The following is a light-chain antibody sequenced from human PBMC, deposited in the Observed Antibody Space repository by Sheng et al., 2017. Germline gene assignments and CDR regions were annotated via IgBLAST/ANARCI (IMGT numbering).Light chain of an antibody. CDR2: LEGSGSY. V-gene: IGLV4-60*03. J-gene: IGLJ1*01. CDR1: SGHSSYI. Sequence: QTVLTQSSSASASLGSSVKLTCTLSSGHSSYIIAWHQQQPGKAPRYLMKLEGSGSYNKGSGVPDRFSGSSSGADRYLTISNLQSEDEADYYCETWDSNYWVFGTGTKVTVL. CDR3: ETWDSNYWV.